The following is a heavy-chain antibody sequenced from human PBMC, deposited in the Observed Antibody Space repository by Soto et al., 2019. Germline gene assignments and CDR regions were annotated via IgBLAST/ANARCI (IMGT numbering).Heavy chain of an antibody. J-gene: IGHJ4*02. CDR3: ARNYGSGSPFDY. CDR1: GGSISSGGYY. V-gene: IGHV4-31*03. CDR2: IYYSGST. D-gene: IGHD3-10*01. Sequence: SETLSLTCTVSGGSISSGGYYWSWTPQHPGKGLEWIGYIYYSGSTYYNPSLKSRVTISVDTSKNQFSLKLSSVTAADTAVYYCARNYGSGSPFDYWGQGTLVTVSS.